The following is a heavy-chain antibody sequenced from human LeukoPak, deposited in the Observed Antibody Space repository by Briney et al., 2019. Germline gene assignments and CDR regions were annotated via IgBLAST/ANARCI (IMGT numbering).Heavy chain of an antibody. Sequence: GGSLRLSCAASGFTFSSFWMYWVRQAPGKGLEWVANIKEDGSDKNYVDSVRGRFTISRDNAKNALYLQMNSLRAEDTAVYYCGREIPGGTTSLDCWGQGTVVTVSS. D-gene: IGHD1-7*01. V-gene: IGHV3-7*04. CDR1: GFTFSSFW. J-gene: IGHJ4*02. CDR2: IKEDGSDK. CDR3: GREIPGGTTSLDC.